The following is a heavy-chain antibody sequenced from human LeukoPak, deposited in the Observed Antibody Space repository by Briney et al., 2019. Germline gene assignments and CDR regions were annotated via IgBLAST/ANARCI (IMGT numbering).Heavy chain of an antibody. Sequence: ASVRVSCKASGYTFTSYDINWVRQATGQGLEWMGWMNPNSGNTGYAQKFQGRVTITRNTSISTAYMELSSLKSEDTAVYYCARGGVPAAMGYYYYYMDVWGKGTTDTVSS. CDR3: ARGGVPAAMGYYYYYMDV. CDR1: GYTFTSYD. J-gene: IGHJ6*03. CDR2: MNPNSGNT. D-gene: IGHD2-2*01. V-gene: IGHV1-8*03.